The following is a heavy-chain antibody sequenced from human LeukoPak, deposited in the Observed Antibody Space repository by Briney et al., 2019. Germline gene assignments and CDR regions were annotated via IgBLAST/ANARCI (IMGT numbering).Heavy chain of an antibody. V-gene: IGHV4-4*07. CDR2: IYTSGST. CDR1: GGSISSYY. CDR3: AKGTSSGWYYFDY. D-gene: IGHD6-19*01. Sequence: SETLSLTCTVSGGSISSYYWSWIRQPAGKGLEWIGRIYTSGSTTYNPSLKSRVTISVDTSKNQFSLKLDSVTAADTAVYYCAKGTSSGWYYFDYWGQGTLVTVSS. J-gene: IGHJ4*02.